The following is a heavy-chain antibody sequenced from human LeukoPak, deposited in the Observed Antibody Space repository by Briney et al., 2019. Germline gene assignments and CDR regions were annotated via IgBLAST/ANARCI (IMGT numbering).Heavy chain of an antibody. CDR3: ARDGGQWLVPWESIATNWYFDL. D-gene: IGHD6-19*01. Sequence: ASVKVSCKASGYTFTGYYMHWVRQAPGQGLEWMGWINPNSGGTNYAQKFQGRVTMTRDTSISTAYMELSRLRSDDTAVYYCARDGGQWLVPWESIATNWYFDLWGRGTLVTVSS. CDR2: INPNSGGT. CDR1: GYTFTGYY. J-gene: IGHJ2*01. V-gene: IGHV1-2*02.